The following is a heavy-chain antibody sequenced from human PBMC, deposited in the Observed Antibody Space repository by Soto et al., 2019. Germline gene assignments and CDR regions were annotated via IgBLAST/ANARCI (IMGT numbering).Heavy chain of an antibody. D-gene: IGHD3-22*01. Sequence: QVQLVESGGGVVQPGRSMRLSCAAPGLSLSNSIMHWVRQAPDKGLQWVGLISHDESNKDYADSVKGRFTISKDNSKNTLYLQMDSLRGEDTAVYYCAREDESSGYAGTFQDWGQGTLVTVSS. CDR1: GLSLSNSI. V-gene: IGHV3-30-3*01. CDR2: ISHDESNK. J-gene: IGHJ1*01. CDR3: AREDESSGYAGTFQD.